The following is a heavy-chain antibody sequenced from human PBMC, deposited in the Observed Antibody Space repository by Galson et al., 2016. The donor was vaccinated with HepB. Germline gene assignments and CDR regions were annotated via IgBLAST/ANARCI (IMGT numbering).Heavy chain of an antibody. CDR2: ISAYNGNK. D-gene: IGHD3-22*01. CDR1: GYSFTSYG. J-gene: IGHJ4*02. V-gene: IGHV1-18*01. Sequence: SVKVSCKASGYSFTSYGISWVRQAPGQGLEWMGWISAYNGNKKYAQKFQDRVTMPTDTSTSTAYMELWSLRSDDTAVYYCARDFSDSSGYYVYWGQGTLVTVSS. CDR3: ARDFSDSSGYYVY.